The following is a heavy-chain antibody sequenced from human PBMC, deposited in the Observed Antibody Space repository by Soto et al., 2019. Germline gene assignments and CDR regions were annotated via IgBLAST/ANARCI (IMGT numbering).Heavy chain of an antibody. V-gene: IGHV3-9*01. CDR1: GFAFRDFA. CDR2: ITWNGVAM. J-gene: IGHJ6*03. Sequence: EVQLVESGGNLVQPGRSLRLSCAASGFAFRDFAMHWVRQIPGKGLEWVSGITWNGVAMGYADSVKGRFTISRDDAKNSLYLQMDSLRPEDTAFYYCAKSFVTTHHLNGYMDVWGKGTSVTVS. CDR3: AKSFVTTHHLNGYMDV. D-gene: IGHD1-1*01.